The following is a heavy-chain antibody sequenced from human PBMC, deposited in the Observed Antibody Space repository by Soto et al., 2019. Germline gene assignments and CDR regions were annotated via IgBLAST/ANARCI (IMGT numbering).Heavy chain of an antibody. Sequence: SETLSLTCTVSGGSVSSGDYYWSWIRQPPGKGLEWIGHIYYSGSTSFNPSLKSRVTISVDTSKNRFSLKVNSVAAADTAVYYCARIPVDTSMIYWCDPWGQGTLVTVSS. V-gene: IGHV4-61*08. CDR3: ARIPVDTSMIYWCDP. CDR2: IYYSGST. J-gene: IGHJ5*02. D-gene: IGHD5-18*01. CDR1: GGSVSSGDYY.